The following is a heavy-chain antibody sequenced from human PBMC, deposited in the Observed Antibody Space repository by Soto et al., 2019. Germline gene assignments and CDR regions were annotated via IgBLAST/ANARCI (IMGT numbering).Heavy chain of an antibody. V-gene: IGHV3-33*01. CDR3: ARDGRAGWFDP. J-gene: IGHJ5*02. Sequence: QVQLVESGGGVVQPGRSLRLSCAASGFTFSSYSMHWVRQAPGKGLEWVAVIWYDGSNKYYADSVKGRFTISRDNSKNTLYLQMNSLRAEDTAVYYCARDGRAGWFDPWGQGTLVTVSS. CDR2: IWYDGSNK. CDR1: GFTFSSYS.